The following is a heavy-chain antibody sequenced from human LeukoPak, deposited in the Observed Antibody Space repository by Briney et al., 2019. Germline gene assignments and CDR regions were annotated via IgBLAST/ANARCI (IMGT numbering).Heavy chain of an antibody. CDR1: EFTFSNYG. CDR2: VSGSGATT. Sequence: GGSLRLSCAASEFTFSNYGMSWVRQAPGKGLEWVSVVSGSGATTYYADSVKGRFTISRDNSKNTLYLQMNSLRAEDTAVYYCAKKSGYNSGWYFDYWGQETLVTVSS. V-gene: IGHV3-23*01. CDR3: AKKSGYNSGWYFDY. J-gene: IGHJ4*02. D-gene: IGHD6-19*01.